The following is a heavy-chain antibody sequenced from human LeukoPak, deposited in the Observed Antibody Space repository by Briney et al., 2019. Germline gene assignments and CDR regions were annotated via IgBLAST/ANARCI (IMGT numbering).Heavy chain of an antibody. V-gene: IGHV3-30*04. CDR3: ARETISSSSYYMDV. CDR1: GFTFSSYA. Sequence: GGSLRLSCAASGFTFSSYAMHGVRQAPGKGLEWVAVISYDGSNKYYADSVKGRFTISRDNSKNTLYLQMNSLRAEDTAVYYCARETISSSSYYMDVWGKGTTVTVSS. CDR2: ISYDGSNK. J-gene: IGHJ6*03. D-gene: IGHD6-6*01.